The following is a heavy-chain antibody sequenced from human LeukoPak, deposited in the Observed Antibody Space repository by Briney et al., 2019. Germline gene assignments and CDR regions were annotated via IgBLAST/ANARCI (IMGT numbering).Heavy chain of an antibody. J-gene: IGHJ3*02. CDR1: GFAVSSNY. Sequence: PGGSLRLSCAASGFAVSSNYMSWVRQAPGKGLEWVAVISYDGSNKYYADSVKGRFTISRDNSKNTLYLQMNSLRAEDTAVYYCAREPTGYPDAFDIWGQGTMVTVSS. D-gene: IGHD2-15*01. CDR3: AREPTGYPDAFDI. V-gene: IGHV3-30-3*01. CDR2: ISYDGSNK.